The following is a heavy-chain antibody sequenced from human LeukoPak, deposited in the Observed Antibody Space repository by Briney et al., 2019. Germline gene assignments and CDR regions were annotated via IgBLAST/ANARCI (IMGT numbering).Heavy chain of an antibody. CDR1: GYAFTSYD. CDR2: MNPNSGNT. J-gene: IGHJ5*02. CDR3: ARAGYCSSTSCANWFDP. V-gene: IGHV1-8*01. D-gene: IGHD2-2*01. Sequence: ASVKVSCKASGYAFTSYDINWVRQATGQGLEWMGRMNPNSGNTGYAQKFQGRVTMTRNTSISTAYMELSSLRSEDTAVYYCARAGYCSSTSCANWFDPWGQGTLVTVSS.